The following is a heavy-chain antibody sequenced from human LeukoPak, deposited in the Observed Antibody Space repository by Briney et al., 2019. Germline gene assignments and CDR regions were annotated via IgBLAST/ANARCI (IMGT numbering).Heavy chain of an antibody. CDR1: GFTFSSYA. D-gene: IGHD3-10*01. CDR2: ISGSGGST. Sequence: PGGSLRLSCAASGFTFSSYAMSWVRQAPGKGLEWVSAISGSGGSTYYADSVKGRFTISRDNSKNTLYLQMNSLRAEDTAVYYCAKDPNYYGSGSYSRYFDYWGQGTLVTVSS. CDR3: AKDPNYYGSGSYSRYFDY. J-gene: IGHJ4*02. V-gene: IGHV3-23*01.